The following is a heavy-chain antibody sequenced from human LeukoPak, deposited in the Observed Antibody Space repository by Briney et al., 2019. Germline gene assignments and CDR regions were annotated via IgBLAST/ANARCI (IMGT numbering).Heavy chain of an antibody. CDR2: ISSSGSTI. J-gene: IGHJ6*03. CDR1: GFTFSDYY. D-gene: IGHD6-13*01. V-gene: IGHV3-11*01. Sequence: SGGSLRLSCAASGFTFSDYYMSWIRQAPGKGLEWVSYISSSGSTIYYADSVKGRFTISRDNAKNSLYLQMNSLRAEDTAVYYCARLSAAGTIYYYYYMDVWGKGTTVTISS. CDR3: ARLSAAGTIYYYYYMDV.